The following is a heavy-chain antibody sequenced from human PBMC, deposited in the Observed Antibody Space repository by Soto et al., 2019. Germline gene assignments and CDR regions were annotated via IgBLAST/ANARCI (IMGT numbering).Heavy chain of an antibody. CDR3: AISIVVVPAATSAIDY. J-gene: IGHJ4*02. V-gene: IGHV1-69*13. CDR1: GGTFSSYA. CDR2: IIPIFGTA. Sequence: SVKVSCKDSGGTFSSYAISWVRHAPGQGLEWMGGIIPIFGTANYAQKFQGRVTITADESTSTAYMELSSLRSEDTAVYYCAISIVVVPAATSAIDYWGQGTLVTVSS. D-gene: IGHD2-2*01.